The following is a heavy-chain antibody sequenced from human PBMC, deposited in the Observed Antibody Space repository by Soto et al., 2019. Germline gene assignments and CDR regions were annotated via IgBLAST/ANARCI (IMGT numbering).Heavy chain of an antibody. Sequence: GGSLRLSCAASGFTFSTYAMAWVRQAPGKGLEWVSGVSASGLNTDYADPVKGRFYISRDNSKNTVSLHMNSLRAEDTALYYCAKVCTLRTSGYFFDYRGQGTPVSGSS. CDR3: AKVCTLRTSGYFFDY. D-gene: IGHD1-1*01. V-gene: IGHV3-23*01. CDR1: GFTFSTYA. J-gene: IGHJ4*02. CDR2: VSASGLNT.